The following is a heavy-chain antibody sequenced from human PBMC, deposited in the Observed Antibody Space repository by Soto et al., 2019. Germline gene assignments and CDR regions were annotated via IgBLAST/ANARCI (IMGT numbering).Heavy chain of an antibody. V-gene: IGHV1-8*01. CDR3: ARAEGCKGVLLLFDP. J-gene: IGHJ5*02. D-gene: IGHD3-10*01. Sequence: QVQLVQSGAEVKKPGASVKVSCKASGYTFTSYDINWVRQATGQGLEWMGWMNPNSGNTGYAQKFQCRDTRTRTTSMSTAYREWGSLKSGDTAVSYGARAEGCKGVLLLFDPWGQGTLVTVSS. CDR2: MNPNSGNT. CDR1: GYTFTSYD.